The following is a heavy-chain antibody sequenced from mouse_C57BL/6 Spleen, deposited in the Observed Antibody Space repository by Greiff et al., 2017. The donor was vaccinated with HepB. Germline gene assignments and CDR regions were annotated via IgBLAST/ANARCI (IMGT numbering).Heavy chain of an antibody. V-gene: IGHV3-6*01. CDR2: ISYDGSN. CDR1: GYSITSGYY. Sequence: EVQLVESGPGLVKPSQSLSLTCSVTGYSITSGYYWNWIRQFPGNKLEWMGYISYDGSNNYNPSLKNRISITRDTSKNQFFLKLNSVTTEDTATYYCARDYPPAYWGQGTLVTVSA. J-gene: IGHJ3*01. CDR3: ARDYPPAY.